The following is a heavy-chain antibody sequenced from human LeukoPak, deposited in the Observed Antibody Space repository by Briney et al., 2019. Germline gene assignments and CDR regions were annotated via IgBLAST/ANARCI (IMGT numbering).Heavy chain of an antibody. D-gene: IGHD1-26*01. CDR3: ARGSFGATYPLDAFDI. Sequence: SVKVSCKASGGTFSSYAISWVRQAPGQGLEWMGRIIPILGIANYAQKFQGRVTMTTDTSTSTAYMELRSLRSDDTAVYYCARGSFGATYPLDAFDIWGQGTMVTVSS. CDR2: IIPILGIA. CDR1: GGTFSSYA. J-gene: IGHJ3*02. V-gene: IGHV1-69*04.